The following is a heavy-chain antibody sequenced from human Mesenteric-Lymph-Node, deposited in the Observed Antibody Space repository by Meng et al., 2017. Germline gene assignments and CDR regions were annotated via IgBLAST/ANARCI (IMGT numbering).Heavy chain of an antibody. V-gene: IGHV4-28*01. D-gene: IGHD3-22*01. J-gene: IGHJ4*02. CDR3: ARNVPGTSAYYD. Sequence: VQSQEPGPGLVKTPDTLSLTGAVSGYSISSTNWWAWIRQPPGKGLEWIGYIYYSGSTFYNPSLKSRVTMSVDTSKNQFSLNLNSVTAVDTAVYYCARNVPGTSAYYDWGQGTLVTVSS. CDR1: GYSISSTNW. CDR2: IYYSGST.